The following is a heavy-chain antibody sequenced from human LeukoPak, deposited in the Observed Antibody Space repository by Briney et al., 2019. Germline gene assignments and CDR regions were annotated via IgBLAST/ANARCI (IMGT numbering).Heavy chain of an antibody. Sequence: GGSLRLSCAASGFAFSSHWMHWVRHPQGKGLVWVSRISTDGSTINYADSVKGRFTISRDNAKDTVYLQVNSLRAEDTAVYYCSGGLGSREDYWGQGTLVTVSS. J-gene: IGHJ4*02. CDR2: ISTDGSTI. V-gene: IGHV3-74*01. D-gene: IGHD2-15*01. CDR1: GFAFSSHW. CDR3: SGGLGSREDY.